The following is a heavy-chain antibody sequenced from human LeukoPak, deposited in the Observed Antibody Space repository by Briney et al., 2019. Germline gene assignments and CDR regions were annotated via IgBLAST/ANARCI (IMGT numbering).Heavy chain of an antibody. V-gene: IGHV1-46*01. J-gene: IGHJ4*02. D-gene: IGHD2-21*02. Sequence: ASVNVSCKASGYTFTSYYMHWVRQAPGQGLEWMGIINPSGGSTSYAQKFQGRVTMTRDTSTSTVYMELSSLRSEDTAVYYCASGDLAYCGGDCYSPAFDYWGQGTLVTVSS. CDR3: ASGDLAYCGGDCYSPAFDY. CDR1: GYTFTSYY. CDR2: INPSGGST.